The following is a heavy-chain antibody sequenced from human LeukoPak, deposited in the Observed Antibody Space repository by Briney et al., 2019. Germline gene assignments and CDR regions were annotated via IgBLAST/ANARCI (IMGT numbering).Heavy chain of an antibody. CDR2: ISAYNGNT. V-gene: IGHV1-18*01. Sequence: GASVKVSCKASGYTFTSYGISWVRQAPGQGLEWMGWISAYNGNTNYAQKLQGRVTMTTDTSTSTAYMELRSLRSDDTAVYYCARITDLTLLLWFGELLNDYWGQGTLVTVSS. J-gene: IGHJ4*02. CDR1: GYTFTSYG. CDR3: ARITDLTLLLWFGELLNDY. D-gene: IGHD3-10*01.